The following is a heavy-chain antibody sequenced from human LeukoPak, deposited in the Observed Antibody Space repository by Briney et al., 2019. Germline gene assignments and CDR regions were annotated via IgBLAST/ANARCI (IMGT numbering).Heavy chain of an antibody. J-gene: IGHJ4*02. Sequence: GGSLRLSCAASGFTFSNYAMHWVRQAPGKGLEWVAVISYGGSNKYYTDSVKGRFTISGDSSKNTLYLQMNSLRPEDTAVYYCARGGGSGSYYNEYFDYWGQGTLVTVSS. CDR1: GFTFSNYA. V-gene: IGHV3-30*04. CDR3: ARGGGSGSYYNEYFDY. CDR2: ISYGGSNK. D-gene: IGHD3-10*01.